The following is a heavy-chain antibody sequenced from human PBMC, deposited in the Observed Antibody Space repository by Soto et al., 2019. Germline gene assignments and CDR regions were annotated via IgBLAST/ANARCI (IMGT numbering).Heavy chain of an antibody. CDR1: AFSFSAYR. CDR3: ARDLTDCSGGTCYYGMDV. V-gene: IGHV3-48*02. Sequence: LRLSCAASAFSFSAYRMSWVRQARGKGLEWISYISGSSNSMYYGDSVKGRFTISRDNAQNALFLQMNSLTDEGTFVYYCARDLTDCSGGTCYYGMDVWGQGTTVTVSS. J-gene: IGHJ6*02. D-gene: IGHD2-15*01. CDR2: ISGSSNSM.